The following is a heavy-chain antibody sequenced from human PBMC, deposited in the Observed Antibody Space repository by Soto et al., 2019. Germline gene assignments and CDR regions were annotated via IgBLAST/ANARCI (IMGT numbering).Heavy chain of an antibody. D-gene: IGHD2-2*01. CDR2: LYYNTNT. CDR1: GGSVNSGSYY. J-gene: IGHJ6*02. V-gene: IGHV4-61*01. CDR3: ARTYCTTTSCQAHGMDV. Sequence: QVQVQESGPGLVKPSETLSLTCTVSGGSVNSGSYYWTWIRQPPGKGLEWIGYLYYNTNTNYNPSLKSRVTISVDTSKNQYSLKLSSVTAADTAVYYCARTYCTTTSCQAHGMDVWGQGTTVTVSS.